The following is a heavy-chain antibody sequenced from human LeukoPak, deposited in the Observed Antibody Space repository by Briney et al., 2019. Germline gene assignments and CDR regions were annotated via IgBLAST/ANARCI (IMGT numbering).Heavy chain of an antibody. CDR2: ISYDGSNQ. V-gene: IGHV3-30*04. J-gene: IGHJ4*02. CDR1: GFTFITYA. Sequence: GRSLRLSCAASGFTFITYAMHWVRQAPGKGLEWVAVISYDGSNQYYAVSVKGRFTISRDNSKNTLYLQMNSLRTEDTALYYCARAFSVETPDYWGQGTLVTISS. CDR3: ARAFSVETPDY.